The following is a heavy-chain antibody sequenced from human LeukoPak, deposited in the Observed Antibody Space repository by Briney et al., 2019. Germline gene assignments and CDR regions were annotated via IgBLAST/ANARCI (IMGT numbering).Heavy chain of an antibody. CDR2: MNPNSGNT. CDR3: ARLGSGYDAGPTRGMDV. Sequence: KPGASVKVSCKASGYTFTSYDINWVRQATGQGLEWMGWMNPNSGNTGYAQKFQGRVTMTRNTSISTAYMELSSLRSEDTAVYYCARLGSGYDAGPTRGMDVWGQGTTVTVSS. J-gene: IGHJ6*02. D-gene: IGHD5-12*01. CDR1: GYTFTSYD. V-gene: IGHV1-8*01.